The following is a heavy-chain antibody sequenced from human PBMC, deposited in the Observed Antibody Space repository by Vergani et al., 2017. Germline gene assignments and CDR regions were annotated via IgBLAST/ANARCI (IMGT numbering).Heavy chain of an antibody. CDR3: ARVFRAYYYYMDV. J-gene: IGHJ6*03. V-gene: IGHV3-48*01. Sequence: EVQVVESGGGLVRPGGSLRLSCAASGFTFSNSNMNWVRQAPGKGLEWVSYISSSSNTIYYADSVKGRFTISIDNAKNSLYLQMNSLRAEDTAVYYCARVFRAYYYYMDVWGKGTTVTVSS. CDR1: GFTFSNSN. CDR2: ISSSSNTI.